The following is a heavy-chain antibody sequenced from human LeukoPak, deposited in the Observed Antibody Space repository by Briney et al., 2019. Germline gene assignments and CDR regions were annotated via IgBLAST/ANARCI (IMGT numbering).Heavy chain of an antibody. V-gene: IGHV4-59*01. D-gene: IGHD1-1*01. CDR2: VYYSGST. Sequence: SETLSLTCTVSGGSLSGFYWSWIRQPPGKGLEWIGYVYYSGSTTYNPSLKSRVTISVDTSRNQFSLILGSVTAADTAVYYCARDSTTMGARWFDPWGQGTLVTVSS. CDR1: GGSLSGFY. J-gene: IGHJ5*02. CDR3: ARDSTTMGARWFDP.